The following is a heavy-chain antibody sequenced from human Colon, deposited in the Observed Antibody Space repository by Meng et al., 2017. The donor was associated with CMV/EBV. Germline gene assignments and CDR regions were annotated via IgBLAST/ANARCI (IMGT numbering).Heavy chain of an antibody. CDR2: IHHRGNT. D-gene: IGHD2-15*01. CDR3: AQDQFVKDYKYYGTDV. J-gene: IGHJ6*02. CDR1: GDSVSSDNW. Sequence: GSLRLSCAVSGDSVSSDNWWSWVRQPPGKVQEWIGEIHHRGNTNYNPSLKGRLTISVDTSKNQFSLKLSSVTAADTAVYYCAQDQFVKDYKYYGTDVWGQGTTVTVSS. V-gene: IGHV4-4*02.